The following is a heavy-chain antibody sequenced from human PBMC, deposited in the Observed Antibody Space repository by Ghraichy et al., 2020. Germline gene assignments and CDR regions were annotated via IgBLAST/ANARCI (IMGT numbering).Heavy chain of an antibody. CDR2: ISAYNGNT. J-gene: IGHJ6*02. Sequence: ASVKVSCKASGYTFTSYGISWVRQAPGQGLEWMGWISAYNGNTNYAQKLQGRVTMTTDTSTSTAYMELRSLRSDDTAVYYCARDTGTADFWSGYYMNYYYYYGMDVWGQGTTVTVSS. CDR1: GYTFTSYG. V-gene: IGHV1-18*04. D-gene: IGHD3-3*01. CDR3: ARDTGTADFWSGYYMNYYYYYGMDV.